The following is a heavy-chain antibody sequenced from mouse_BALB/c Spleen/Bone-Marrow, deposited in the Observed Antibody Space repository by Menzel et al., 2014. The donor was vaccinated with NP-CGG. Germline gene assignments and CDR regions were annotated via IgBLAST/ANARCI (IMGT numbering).Heavy chain of an antibody. CDR3: ARRNGDY. J-gene: IGHJ2*01. CDR1: GYTXTXXX. V-gene: IGHV1S81*02. CDR2: INPSNGRT. Sequence: QVQLQQSGAELVKPGASVKLSCKASGYTXTXXXMHWVKQRPGXXXXWIGEINPSNGRTNYNEKFKGKATLTVDKSSSTAYMQLSSLTSEDSAVYYCARRNGDYWGQGTTLTVSS.